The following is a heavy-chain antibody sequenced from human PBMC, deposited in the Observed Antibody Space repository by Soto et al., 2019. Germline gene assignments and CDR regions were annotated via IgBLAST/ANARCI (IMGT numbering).Heavy chain of an antibody. CDR3: ARRSIAAHLFAP. Sequence: NPSETLSLTCTVSGGSISSSGYYWGWIRQPPGKGLEWIGSIYYSGSTYYNPSLKSRVTISVDTSKNQFSLKLSSVTAADTAVYYCARRSIAAHLFAPSGQGTLVTGSS. V-gene: IGHV4-39*01. D-gene: IGHD6-6*01. CDR1: GGSISSSGYY. CDR2: IYYSGST. J-gene: IGHJ5*02.